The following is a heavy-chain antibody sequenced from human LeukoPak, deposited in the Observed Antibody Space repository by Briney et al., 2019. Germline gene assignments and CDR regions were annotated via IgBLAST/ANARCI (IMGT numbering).Heavy chain of an antibody. CDR1: GGTFSSYA. J-gene: IGHJ4*02. V-gene: IGHV1-69*04. Sequence: ASVKVSCKASGGTFSSYAISWVRQAPGQGLEWMGRIIPILGTANYAQKFQGRVTITADKSTSTAYMELSNLRSEDTAVYYCARAVDSGYGRLFDYWGQGTLVTVSS. CDR2: IIPILGTA. CDR3: ARAVDSGYGRLFDY. D-gene: IGHD5-12*01.